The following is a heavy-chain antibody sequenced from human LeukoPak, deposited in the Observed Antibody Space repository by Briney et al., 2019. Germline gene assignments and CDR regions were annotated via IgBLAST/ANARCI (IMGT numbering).Heavy chain of an antibody. D-gene: IGHD3-9*01. CDR2: IKEDGSIE. CDR3: VSQQLTPP. Sequence: PGGSLRLSCAVSGFAFSKYWMSWVRQAPGKGLEWVANIKEDGSIEDYADSVKGRFTVSRDNAKNSLYLQMNSLRVENTAVYYCVSQQLTPPWGQGTLVTVSS. J-gene: IGHJ5*02. V-gene: IGHV3-7*01. CDR1: GFAFSKYW.